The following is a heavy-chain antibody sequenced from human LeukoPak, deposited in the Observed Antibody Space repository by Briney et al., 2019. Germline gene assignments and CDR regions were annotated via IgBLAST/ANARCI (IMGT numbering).Heavy chain of an antibody. J-gene: IGHJ3*02. CDR2: FYYTGST. D-gene: IGHD1-26*01. CDR1: GGSLSSYH. Sequence: SETLSLTCTVSGGSLSSYHWGWIRQPPGQGLEWIGSFYYTGSTFYSPSLKSRVTISVDTSKNQFSLKLSSVTAADTAAYYCARRSGTYHAFDIWGQGTMVTASS. V-gene: IGHV4-39*01. CDR3: ARRSGTYHAFDI.